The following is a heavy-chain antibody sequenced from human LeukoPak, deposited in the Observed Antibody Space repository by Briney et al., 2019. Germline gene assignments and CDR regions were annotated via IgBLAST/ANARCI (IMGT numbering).Heavy chain of an antibody. J-gene: IGHJ4*02. CDR2: ISSSSSYI. CDR3: ARGQEYYYDSSAYFKFDY. V-gene: IGHV3-21*01. D-gene: IGHD3-22*01. CDR1: GFTFSSYS. Sequence: GGSLRLSCAASGFTFSSYSMNWVRQAPGKGLEWVSSISSSSSYIYYADSVKGRFTISRDNSRNTLYLQMNSLRAEDTALYYCARGQEYYYDSSAYFKFDYWGQGTLVTVSS.